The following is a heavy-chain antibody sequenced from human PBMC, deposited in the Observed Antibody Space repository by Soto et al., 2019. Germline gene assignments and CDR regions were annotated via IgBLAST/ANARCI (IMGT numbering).Heavy chain of an antibody. CDR1: GGSVSSGSYY. V-gene: IGHV4-61*01. J-gene: IGHJ4*01. Sequence: SETLSLTCTVSGGSVSSGSYYWSWIRQPPGKGLEWIGYIYYSGSTNYNPSLKSRVTISVDTSKNQFSLKLSSVTAADTAVYYCARDTSTTWFQWLFDYWGHGTLVTVSS. CDR3: ARDTSTTWFQWLFDY. CDR2: IYYSGST. D-gene: IGHD1-7*01.